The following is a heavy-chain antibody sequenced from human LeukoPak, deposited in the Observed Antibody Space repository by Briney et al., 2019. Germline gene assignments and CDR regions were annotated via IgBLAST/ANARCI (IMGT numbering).Heavy chain of an antibody. CDR3: ARARITMIVVVDPYFDY. V-gene: IGHV4-30-4*08. CDR1: GGSISCGDYY. D-gene: IGHD3-22*01. J-gene: IGHJ4*01. Sequence: PSQTLSLTRTVSGGSISCGDYYWSWIRQPPGKGLEWIGYIYYSGSTYYNPSLKSRVTISVDTSKYQFSLKLSSVTAADTAMYYCARARITMIVVVDPYFDYWGHGTLVTVSS. CDR2: IYYSGST.